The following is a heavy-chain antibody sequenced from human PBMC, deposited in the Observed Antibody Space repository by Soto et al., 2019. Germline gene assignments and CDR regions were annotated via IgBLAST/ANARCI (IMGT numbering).Heavy chain of an antibody. D-gene: IGHD6-19*01. CDR3: ARVIGYSSGWAPI. V-gene: IGHV4-59*01. Sequence: QVQLQESGPGLVKPSETLSLTCTVSGGSISSYYWSWIRQPPGKGLEWIGYIYYSGSTNYNPSLKSRVTISVDTSKNQFSLKLSSVTAADTAVYYCARVIGYSSGWAPIWGQGTLVTVSS. J-gene: IGHJ4*02. CDR1: GGSISSYY. CDR2: IYYSGST.